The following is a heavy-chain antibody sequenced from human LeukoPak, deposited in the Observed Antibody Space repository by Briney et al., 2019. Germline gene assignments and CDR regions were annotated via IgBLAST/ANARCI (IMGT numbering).Heavy chain of an antibody. Sequence: PSETLSLTCTVSGGSISGSYWSWIRQPAGKGLEWIGRIYSSGSTNYNPSLKSRATISVDTSQNQFSLRLSSVTAADTAVYYCARGTYGDYHYYMDVWGKGTTVTVSS. CDR1: GGSISGSY. V-gene: IGHV4-4*07. CDR2: IYSSGST. D-gene: IGHD1-26*01. CDR3: ARGTYGDYHYYMDV. J-gene: IGHJ6*03.